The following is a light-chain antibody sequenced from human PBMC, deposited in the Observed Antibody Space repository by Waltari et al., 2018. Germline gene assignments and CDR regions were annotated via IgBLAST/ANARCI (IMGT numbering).Light chain of an antibody. CDR1: QDISNY. CDR3: QQYDNLLLT. V-gene: IGKV1-33*01. Sequence: DIQMTQSPSSLSASVGDRVTITCQASQDISNYLNWYQQKPGKAPKLLIYDASNLETGVPSRFSGSGSGTDFTFTISSLQPEDIATYYCQQYDNLLLTFGGWTKVEIK. CDR2: DAS. J-gene: IGKJ4*01.